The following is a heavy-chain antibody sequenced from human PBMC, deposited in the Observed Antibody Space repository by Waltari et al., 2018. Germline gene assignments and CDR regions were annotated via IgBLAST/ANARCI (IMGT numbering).Heavy chain of an antibody. Sequence: QVQLVQSGSELTKPVSSVKVSCNASVYTFTSYAMNWVRQAPGQGLEWMGWINTNTGNPTYVQGFTGRFVFSLDTSVSTAYRQISSLKAEDTAVYYCARDRYYYGSGSYYKLGYWGQGTLVTVSS. D-gene: IGHD3-10*01. CDR2: INTNTGNP. V-gene: IGHV7-4-1*02. CDR1: VYTFTSYA. CDR3: ARDRYYYGSGSYYKLGY. J-gene: IGHJ4*02.